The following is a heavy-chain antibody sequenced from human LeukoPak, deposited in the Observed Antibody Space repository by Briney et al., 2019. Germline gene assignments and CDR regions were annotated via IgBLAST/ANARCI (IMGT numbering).Heavy chain of an antibody. CDR1: GGSISSSSYY. J-gene: IGHJ4*02. Sequence: SETLSLTCTVSGGSISSSSYYWGWIRQPPGKGLEWIGSIYYSGSTYYNPSLKSRVTISVDTSKNQFSLKLSSVTAADTAVYYCARGRIAAAGTWKYWGQGTLVTVSS. V-gene: IGHV4-39*07. CDR3: ARGRIAAAGTWKY. D-gene: IGHD6-13*01. CDR2: IYYSGST.